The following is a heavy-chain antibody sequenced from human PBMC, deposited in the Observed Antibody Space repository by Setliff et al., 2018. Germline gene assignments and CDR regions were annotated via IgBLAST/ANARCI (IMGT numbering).Heavy chain of an antibody. CDR1: GGSINSGSYY. Sequence: KPSETLSLTCTVSGGSINSGSYYWSWIRQPAGKGLEWIGRIYTSGSTNYKPSLKSRVTISLDTSKNQFSLNLTSVTAADTAVYYCARGSGSFPYFQHWGQGTLVTVSS. D-gene: IGHD6-13*01. J-gene: IGHJ1*01. CDR3: ARGSGSFPYFQH. CDR2: IYTSGST. V-gene: IGHV4-61*02.